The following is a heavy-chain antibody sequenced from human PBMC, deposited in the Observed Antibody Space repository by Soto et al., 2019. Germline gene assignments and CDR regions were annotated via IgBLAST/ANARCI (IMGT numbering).Heavy chain of an antibody. J-gene: IGHJ6*02. V-gene: IGHV3-9*01. CDR1: GFTFDDYA. CDR3: AKDMSPYSGSYSALDYYYYYGMDV. CDR2: ISWNSGSI. Sequence: PGGSLRLSCAASGFTFDDYAMHWVRQAPGKGLEWVSGISWNSGSIGYADSVKGRFTISRDNAKNSLYLQVNSLRAEDTASYYCAKDMSPYSGSYSALDYYYYYGMDVWGQGTTVTVSS. D-gene: IGHD1-26*01.